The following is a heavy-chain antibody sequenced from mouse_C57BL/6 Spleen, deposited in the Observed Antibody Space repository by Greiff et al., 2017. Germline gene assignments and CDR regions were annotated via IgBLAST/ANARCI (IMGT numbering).Heavy chain of an antibody. CDR2: IYPSAGST. Sequence: VQLQQSDAELVKPGASVKISCKVSGYTFTDHTIHWMKQRPEQGLEWIGYIYPSAGSTKYNQKFKDKATLTADKSSSTAYMQLNSRTSEDAAVYFCARGGQLGPYYYAMDYWGQGTSVTVSS. J-gene: IGHJ4*01. CDR3: ARGGQLGPYYYAMDY. V-gene: IGHV1-78*01. D-gene: IGHD4-1*02. CDR1: GYTFTDHT.